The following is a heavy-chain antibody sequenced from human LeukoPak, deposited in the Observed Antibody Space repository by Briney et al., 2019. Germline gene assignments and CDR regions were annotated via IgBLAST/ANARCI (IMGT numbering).Heavy chain of an antibody. V-gene: IGHV3-74*01. D-gene: IGHD5-12*01. CDR3: ASEPPGWLRPFDY. CDR2: INSDGSST. Sequence: GGSLRLSCAASGFTFSGYWIHWVRQAPGKGLVWVSRINSDGSSTSYADSVKGRFTISRDNAKNTVYLQMNSLRAEDTAVYYCASEPPGWLRPFDYWGQGTLVTVPS. J-gene: IGHJ4*02. CDR1: GFTFSGYW.